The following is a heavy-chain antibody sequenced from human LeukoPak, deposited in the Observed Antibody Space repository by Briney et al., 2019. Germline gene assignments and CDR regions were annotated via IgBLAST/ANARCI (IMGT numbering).Heavy chain of an antibody. CDR1: GGSISSGDYY. D-gene: IGHD6-13*01. CDR3: ARVGYSSSWYHAFDI. V-gene: IGHV4-30-4*08. Sequence: SETLSLTCTVSGGSISSGDYYWSWIRQPPGKGLEWIGYIYYSGSTYYNPSLKSRVTISVDTSKNQFSLKLSSVTAADTAVYYCARVGYSSSWYHAFDIWGQGTMVTVSS. CDR2: IYYSGST. J-gene: IGHJ3*02.